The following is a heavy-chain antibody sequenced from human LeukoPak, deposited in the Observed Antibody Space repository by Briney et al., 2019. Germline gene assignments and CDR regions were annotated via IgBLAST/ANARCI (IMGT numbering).Heavy chain of an antibody. J-gene: IGHJ4*02. CDR2: IYPGDSDA. D-gene: IGHD6-19*01. Sequence: GESLKISCNGSGYSFTSYWFGWVRQLPGKGREWMGIIYPGDSDARYSPSFQGQATISADKSISTAYLQWSSLKASDTAMYYCARFSSGWGPWGQGNRVTVSS. V-gene: IGHV5-51*01. CDR3: ARFSSGWGP. CDR1: GYSFTSYW.